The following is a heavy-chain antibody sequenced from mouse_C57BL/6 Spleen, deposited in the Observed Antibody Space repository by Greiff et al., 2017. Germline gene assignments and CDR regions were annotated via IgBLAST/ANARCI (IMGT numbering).Heavy chain of an antibody. Sequence: VQLQQSGPELVKPGASVKISCKASGYTFTDYYMNWVKQSHGKSLEWIGDINPNNGGTSYNQKFKGKATLTVDKSSSTAYMELRSLTSEDSAVYYCAREDYGRGWGQGTTLTVSS. CDR1: GYTFTDYY. CDR2: INPNNGGT. J-gene: IGHJ2*01. CDR3: AREDYGRG. V-gene: IGHV1-26*01. D-gene: IGHD1-2*01.